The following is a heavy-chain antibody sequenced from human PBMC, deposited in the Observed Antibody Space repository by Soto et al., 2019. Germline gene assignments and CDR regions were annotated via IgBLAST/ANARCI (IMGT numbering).Heavy chain of an antibody. Sequence: QVQLQESGPGLVKPSGTLSLTCSVSGASISSNWWSWVRQPPGNGLEWIGEIHHSGTTNYNPSLRSRVTISIDKSKNQLSLNLNSVTAADTAFYYCARHIALGTMSGFDYCGQGILVTGSS. CDR3: ARHIALGTMSGFDY. CDR2: IHHSGTT. V-gene: IGHV4-4*02. J-gene: IGHJ4*02. D-gene: IGHD6-19*01. CDR1: GASISSNW.